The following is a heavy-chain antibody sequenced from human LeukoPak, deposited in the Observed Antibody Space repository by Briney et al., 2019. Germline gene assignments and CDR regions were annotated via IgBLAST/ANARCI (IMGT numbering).Heavy chain of an antibody. CDR2: ISWNSGSI. CDR3: ARKIVV. V-gene: IGHV3-9*01. Sequence: GGSLRLSCAASGFTFDDYAMHWVRQAPGKGLEWVSGISWNSGSIGYADSVKGRFTISRDNAKNSLYLQMNSLRAEDTAVYYCARKIVVGGQGTLVTVSS. D-gene: IGHD3-22*01. CDR1: GFTFDDYA. J-gene: IGHJ4*02.